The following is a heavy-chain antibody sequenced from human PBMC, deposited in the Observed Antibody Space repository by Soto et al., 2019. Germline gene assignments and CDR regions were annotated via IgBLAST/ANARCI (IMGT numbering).Heavy chain of an antibody. J-gene: IGHJ4*02. V-gene: IGHV3-11*06. Sequence: QVQLVESGGGLVKPGGSLRLSCAASGFTFSDYYMSWIRQAPGKGLEWVSYISSSSSYTNYADSVKGRFTISRDNAKKSLYLQMNSLRAEDTSVYYCAREAYVAVAGKGFFDYWGQGTLVTVSS. CDR1: GFTFSDYY. CDR3: AREAYVAVAGKGFFDY. D-gene: IGHD6-19*01. CDR2: ISSSSSYT.